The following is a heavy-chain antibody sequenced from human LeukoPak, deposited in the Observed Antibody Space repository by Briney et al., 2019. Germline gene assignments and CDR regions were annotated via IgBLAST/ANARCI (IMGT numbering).Heavy chain of an antibody. J-gene: IGHJ6*03. CDR3: AKRGDSWSGYYTDYYYMDV. CDR2: MKPNSGNT. V-gene: IGHV1-8*01. Sequence: ASVKVSCKASGYTFTSYDINWVRQATGQGLEWMGWMKPNSGNTGYAQKFQGRVTMTRDTSISTAYMELSSLRSEDTAVYYCAKRGDSWSGYYTDYYYMDVWGKGTTVTVSS. D-gene: IGHD3-3*01. CDR1: GYTFTSYD.